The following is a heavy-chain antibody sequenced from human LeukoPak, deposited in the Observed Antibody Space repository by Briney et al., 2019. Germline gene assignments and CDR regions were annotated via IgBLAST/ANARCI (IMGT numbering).Heavy chain of an antibody. Sequence: PGGSLRLSCVASGFTFSSYAMSWVRQAPGKGLEWVSVIYSGGSTYYADSVKGRFTISRDNSKNTLYLQMNSLRAEDTAVYYCAELGITMIGGVWGKGTTVTISS. J-gene: IGHJ6*04. CDR1: GFTFSSYA. CDR2: IYSGGST. D-gene: IGHD3-10*02. V-gene: IGHV3-23*03. CDR3: AELGITMIGGV.